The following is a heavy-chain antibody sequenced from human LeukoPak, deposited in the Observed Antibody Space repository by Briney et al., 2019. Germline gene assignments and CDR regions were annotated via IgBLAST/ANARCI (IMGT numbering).Heavy chain of an antibody. J-gene: IGHJ4*02. CDR3: ARVSTSFDY. CDR2: ISYDGSNK. D-gene: IGHD2-2*01. Sequence: GGSLRLSCAVSGFTVSSIYMTWVRQAPGKGLEWVAVISYDGSNKYYADSVKGRFTISRDNSKNTLYLQMNSLRAEDTAVYYCARVSTSFDYWGQGTLVTVSS. V-gene: IGHV3-30-3*01. CDR1: GFTVSSIY.